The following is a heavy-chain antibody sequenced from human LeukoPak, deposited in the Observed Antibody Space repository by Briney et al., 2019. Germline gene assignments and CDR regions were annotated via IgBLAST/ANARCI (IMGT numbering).Heavy chain of an antibody. Sequence: GGSLRLSCAASGFTFSRYWMSWVRQAPGKGLEWVANINQDGSVKYYMDSVKGRFTISRDNAKNSLYLQMNSLRADDTAVYYCARFAAGGYYYYYMDVWGKGTTVTVSS. D-gene: IGHD3-10*01. CDR2: INQDGSVK. V-gene: IGHV3-7*01. CDR3: ARFAAGGYYYYYMDV. CDR1: GFTFSRYW. J-gene: IGHJ6*03.